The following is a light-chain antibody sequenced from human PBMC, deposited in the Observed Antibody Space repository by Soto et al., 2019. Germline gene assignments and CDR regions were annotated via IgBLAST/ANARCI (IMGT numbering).Light chain of an antibody. Sequence: EIVMTQSPATLSVSPGERATLSCRTSQSVSSSLAWYQQKPGQAPSLLIYGASTRATGIPARFSGSGSGTEFTLTISSLQSEDCAVYYCQQYYSTPLTFGGGTKVEIK. CDR2: GAS. CDR3: QQYYSTPLT. V-gene: IGKV3-15*01. J-gene: IGKJ4*01. CDR1: QSVSSS.